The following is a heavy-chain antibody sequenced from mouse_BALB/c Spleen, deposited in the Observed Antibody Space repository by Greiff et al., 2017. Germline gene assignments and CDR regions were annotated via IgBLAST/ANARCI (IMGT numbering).Heavy chain of an antibody. CDR2: IWGDGST. V-gene: IGHV2-6-7*01. CDR1: GFSLTGYG. J-gene: IGHJ4*01. Sequence: VKLQQSGPGLVAPSQSLSITCTVSGFSLTGYGVNWVRQPPGKGLEWLGMIWGDGSTDYNSALKSRLSISKDNSKSQVFLKMNSLQTDDTARYYCARDGSTMNTRYYAMDYWGQGTSVTVSS. CDR3: ARDGSTMNTRYYAMDY. D-gene: IGHD2-4*01.